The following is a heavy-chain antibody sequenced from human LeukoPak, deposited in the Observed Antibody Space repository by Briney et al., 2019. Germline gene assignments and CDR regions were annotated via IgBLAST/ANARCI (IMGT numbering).Heavy chain of an antibody. J-gene: IGHJ5*02. CDR3: ARENYCTNGVCWAFDP. D-gene: IGHD2-8*01. CDR1: GGSISSSDYY. V-gene: IGHV4-39*07. CDR2: IYYTGSS. Sequence: PSETLSLTCTVSGGSISSSDYYWGWIRQPPGKGLEWIGNIYYTGSSSYNSSLRSRVTISVDTSKNQFSLQLSSVTAADTAVYYCARENYCTNGVCWAFDPWGQGTLVTVSS.